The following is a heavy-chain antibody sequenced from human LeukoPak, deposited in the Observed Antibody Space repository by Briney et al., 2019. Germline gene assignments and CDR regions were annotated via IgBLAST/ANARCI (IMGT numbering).Heavy chain of an antibody. D-gene: IGHD6-13*01. CDR1: GFPFTSYA. CDR3: ARSPHYSSSWYHY. J-gene: IGHJ4*02. Sequence: GGSRRLSCPASGFPFTSYAMSWFRQAPGKGLEWVSAISGSGGSTYYADSVEGRFTISRDNSKNTLYLQMNSLRAEDTAVYYCARSPHYSSSWYHYWGQGTLVTVSS. V-gene: IGHV3-23*01. CDR2: ISGSGGST.